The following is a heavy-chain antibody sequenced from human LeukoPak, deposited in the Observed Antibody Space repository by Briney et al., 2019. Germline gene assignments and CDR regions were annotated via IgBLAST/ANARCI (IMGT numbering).Heavy chain of an antibody. CDR2: ISYDGSNE. D-gene: IGHD2-15*01. J-gene: IGHJ4*02. CDR3: ARDRGYCSGVSCYIFDY. CDR1: GFSFSTYA. Sequence: GGSLRLSCAASGFSFSTYAMHWVRQAPGEGLELVAVISYDGSNEYYVDSVKGRFTISRDNSKNTLYPQMNSLRAEDTAIYYCARDRGYCSGVSCYIFDYWGQGTLVTVSS. V-gene: IGHV3-30*04.